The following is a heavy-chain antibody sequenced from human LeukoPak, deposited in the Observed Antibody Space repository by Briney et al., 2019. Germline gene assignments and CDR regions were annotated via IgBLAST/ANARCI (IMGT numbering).Heavy chain of an antibody. CDR3: ARARNYYDSSGFYYEGDAFDI. CDR2: IYHSGRT. D-gene: IGHD3-22*01. Sequence: SETLSLTCTVSGYSISSGYYWGWIRQPPGKGLEWIGSIYHSGRTFYNPSLKSRLTISVDTSKNQFSLRLSSVTAADTAVYYCARARNYYDSSGFYYEGDAFDIWGQGTMVTVSS. J-gene: IGHJ3*02. CDR1: GYSISSGYY. V-gene: IGHV4-38-2*02.